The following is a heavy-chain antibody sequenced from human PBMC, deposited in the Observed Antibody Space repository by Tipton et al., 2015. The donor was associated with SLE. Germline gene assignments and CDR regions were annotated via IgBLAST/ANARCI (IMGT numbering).Heavy chain of an antibody. V-gene: IGHV4-39*07. D-gene: IGHD6-19*01. J-gene: IGHJ3*02. CDR1: GVSISTYY. Sequence: TLSLTCTVSGVSISTYYWGWIRQPPGRGLVWIGSIYYTGSTHFNPSLKSRVTISVDTSKNELSLRLSSVTAADTAVYYCARQERAQWLVLAGAFDIWGQGTMVTVSS. CDR2: IYYTGST. CDR3: ARQERAQWLVLAGAFDI.